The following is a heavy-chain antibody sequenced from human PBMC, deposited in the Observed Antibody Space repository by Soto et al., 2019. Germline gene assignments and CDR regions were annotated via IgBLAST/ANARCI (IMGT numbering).Heavy chain of an antibody. V-gene: IGHV4-4*02. CDR2: IYHSGST. J-gene: IGHJ6*02. Sequence: SETLSLTCAVSGGSISSSNWWSWVRQPPGEGLEWIGEIYHSGSTNYNPSLKSRVTISVDKSKNQFSLKLSSVTAADTAVYYCARSGLGFGESFYYYYYYGMDVWGQGTTVTVSS. CDR3: ARSGLGFGESFYYYYYYGMDV. D-gene: IGHD3-10*01. CDR1: GGSISSSNW.